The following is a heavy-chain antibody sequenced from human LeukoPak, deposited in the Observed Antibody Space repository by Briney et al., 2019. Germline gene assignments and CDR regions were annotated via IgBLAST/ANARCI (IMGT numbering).Heavy chain of an antibody. D-gene: IGHD3-10*01. CDR2: IRYDGSNK. V-gene: IGHV3-30*02. CDR1: GFTFSSYG. CDR3: ARVAYYYGSGSYYDFDY. Sequence: GGSLRLSCAASGFTFSSYGMHWVRQAPGKGLEWVAFIRYDGSNKYYADSVKGRVTISRDNAKNSLYLQMNSLRAEDTAVYYCARVAYYYGSGSYYDFDYWGQGTLVTVSS. J-gene: IGHJ4*02.